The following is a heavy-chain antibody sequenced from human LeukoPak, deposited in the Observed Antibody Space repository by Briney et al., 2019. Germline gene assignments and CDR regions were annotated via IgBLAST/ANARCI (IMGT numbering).Heavy chain of an antibody. CDR3: TTKVIRGNSGDDYDD. J-gene: IGHJ4*02. V-gene: IGHV3-30*03. CDR2: ISSDGNDK. Sequence: PGGSLRFSCAASGVTFRSYGMHWVRQAPGKGLEWVALISSDGNDKLYGESVRGRFTVSRDDSKSTLYLQMNSLRAEDTAVYYCTTKVIRGNSGDDYDDWGQGTLVTVSS. CDR1: GVTFRSYG. D-gene: IGHD5-12*01.